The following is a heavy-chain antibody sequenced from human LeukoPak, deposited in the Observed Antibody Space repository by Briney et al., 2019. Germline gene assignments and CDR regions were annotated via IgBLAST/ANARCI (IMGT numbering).Heavy chain of an antibody. Sequence: PGGSLRLSCAASGFTFSSHGMNGVGQAPGKGLEWVSGISPSGGITYYTDSVKGRFTISRDNSKNTLYLQMNSLRAEDTAVYYCAKGPLLWDWGQGTLVTVSS. CDR2: ISPSGGIT. J-gene: IGHJ4*02. D-gene: IGHD2/OR15-2a*01. CDR1: GFTFSSHG. CDR3: AKGPLLWD. V-gene: IGHV3-23*01.